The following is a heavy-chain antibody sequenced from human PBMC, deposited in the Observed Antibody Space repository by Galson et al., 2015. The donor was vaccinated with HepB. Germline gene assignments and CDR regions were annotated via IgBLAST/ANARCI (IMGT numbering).Heavy chain of an antibody. J-gene: IGHJ4*02. CDR3: ARARYNWNY. D-gene: IGHD1-20*01. CDR1: GYTLTTYN. V-gene: IGHV1-3*04. Sequence: SVKVSCKASGYTLTTYNMHWIRQAPGQRLEWMGWINTGKGNTKYSQRFQGRVTMTTDTSTSTAYMELRSLRSDDTAVYYCARARYNWNYWGQGTLVTVSS. CDR2: INTGKGNT.